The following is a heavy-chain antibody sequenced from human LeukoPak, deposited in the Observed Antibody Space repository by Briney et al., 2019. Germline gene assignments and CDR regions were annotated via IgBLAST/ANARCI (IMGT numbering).Heavy chain of an antibody. CDR1: GGSFSGYY. Sequence: SETLSLTCAVYGGSFSGYYWSWIRQPPGKGLEWIGEINHSGSTNYNPSLKSRVTISVDTSKNQFSLKLSSVTAADTAVYYCARHTYYYDSSGYYPLGYWGQGTLVTVSS. CDR3: ARHTYYYDSSGYYPLGY. CDR2: INHSGST. D-gene: IGHD3-22*01. V-gene: IGHV4-34*01. J-gene: IGHJ4*02.